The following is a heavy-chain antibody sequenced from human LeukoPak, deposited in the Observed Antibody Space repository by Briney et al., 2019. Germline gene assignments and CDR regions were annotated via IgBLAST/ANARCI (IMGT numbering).Heavy chain of an antibody. V-gene: IGHV3-23*01. CDR3: AKTSVPAGIYYYYMDV. D-gene: IGHD2-2*01. Sequence: GGSLRLSCAASGFTFSSYAMSWVRQAPGKGLEWVSAISGSGGSTHYADSVKGRFTISRDNSKNTLYLQMNSLRAEDTAVYYCAKTSVPAGIYYYYMDVWGKGTTVTVSS. CDR1: GFTFSSYA. CDR2: ISGSGGST. J-gene: IGHJ6*03.